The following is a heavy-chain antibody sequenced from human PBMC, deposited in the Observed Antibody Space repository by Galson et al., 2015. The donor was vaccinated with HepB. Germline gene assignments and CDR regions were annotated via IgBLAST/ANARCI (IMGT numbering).Heavy chain of an antibody. J-gene: IGHJ2*01. V-gene: IGHV3-11*06. CDR3: ARDLISVAGTVWYFDL. CDR1: GFTFSDYY. D-gene: IGHD6-19*01. CDR2: ISSSSSYT. Sequence: SLRLSCAASGFTFSDYYMSWIRQAPGKGLEWVSYISSSSSYTNYADSVKGRFTISRDNAKNSLYLQMNSLRAEDTAVYYCARDLISVAGTVWYFDLWGRGTLVTVSS.